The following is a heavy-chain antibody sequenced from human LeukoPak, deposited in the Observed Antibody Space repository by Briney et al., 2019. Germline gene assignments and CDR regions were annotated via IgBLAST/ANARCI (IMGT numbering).Heavy chain of an antibody. J-gene: IGHJ5*02. CDR1: GGSFSGYY. Sequence: RTSETLSLTCAVYGGSFSGYYWSWIRQPPGKGLEWIGEINHSGSTSYNPSLKSRVTISVDTSKNQFSLKLSSVTAADTAVYYCARVYCSGGSCYLPLYNWFDPWGQGTLVTVSS. D-gene: IGHD2-15*01. CDR3: ARVYCSGGSCYLPLYNWFDP. V-gene: IGHV4-34*01. CDR2: INHSGST.